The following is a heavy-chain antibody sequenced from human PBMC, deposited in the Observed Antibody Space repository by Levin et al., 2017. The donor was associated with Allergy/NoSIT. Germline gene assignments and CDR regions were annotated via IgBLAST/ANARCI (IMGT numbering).Heavy chain of an antibody. D-gene: IGHD1-1*01. CDR1: GVSFGNEG. V-gene: IGHV3-23*01. CDR2: ISTHGRYT. J-gene: IGHJ4*02. CDR3: AKTGPLYLDH. Sequence: PGGSLRLSCAASGVSFGNEGMAWVRQPPGKGLECVSAISTHGRYTYYTDSVKGRFTISRDYSRNTLYLEMNSLTVEDTALYFCAKTGPLYLDHWGQGTLVTVSS.